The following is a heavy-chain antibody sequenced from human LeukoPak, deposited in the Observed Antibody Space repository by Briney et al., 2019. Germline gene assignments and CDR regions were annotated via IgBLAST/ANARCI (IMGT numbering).Heavy chain of an antibody. CDR3: ARRSSGYSSSWFAN. V-gene: IGHV1-8*01. Sequence: ASVKVSCKASGYTFTSYDINWVRQATGQGLEWMGWMNPNSGNTGYAQKFQGRVTMTRDTSISTAYMELSSLRSEDTAVYYCARRSSGYSSSWFANWGQGTLVTVSS. D-gene: IGHD6-13*01. CDR2: MNPNSGNT. J-gene: IGHJ5*02. CDR1: GYTFTSYD.